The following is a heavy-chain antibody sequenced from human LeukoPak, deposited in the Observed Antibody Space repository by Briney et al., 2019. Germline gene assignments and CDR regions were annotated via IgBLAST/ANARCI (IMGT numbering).Heavy chain of an antibody. CDR3: ATRPYYDGSGSYWLY. CDR2: IHPADSDT. Sequence: NTGESLKISCQGSGYSFNTYWIGSVRQLPGKGLEWMGIIHPADSDTRYSPSFQGQVTISADKSIGTTYLQWSSLKASDTAMYYCATRPYYDGSGSYWLYWGQGTLVTVSS. V-gene: IGHV5-51*01. CDR1: GYSFNTYW. J-gene: IGHJ4*02. D-gene: IGHD3-22*01.